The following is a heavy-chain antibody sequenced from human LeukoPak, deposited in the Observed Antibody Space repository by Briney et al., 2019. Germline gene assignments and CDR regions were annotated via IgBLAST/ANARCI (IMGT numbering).Heavy chain of an antibody. V-gene: IGHV3-53*01. Sequence: GGSLRLSCAASGFTVSSNYMSWVRQAPGKGLEWVSVIYSGGSTYYADSVKGRFTISRDNSKNTLYLQMNSLRAEDTAVYYCARVGHSGRGAFDIWGQGTMVTVSS. CDR3: ARVGHSGRGAFDI. CDR1: GFTVSSNY. CDR2: IYSGGST. J-gene: IGHJ3*02. D-gene: IGHD3-10*01.